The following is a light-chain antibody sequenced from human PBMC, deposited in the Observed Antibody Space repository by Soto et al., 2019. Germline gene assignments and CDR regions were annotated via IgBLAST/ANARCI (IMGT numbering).Light chain of an antibody. CDR2: NLS. CDR1: QSLVHTDVDGS. Sequence: DVVLTQSPISLPVALGQPASSSCRSSQSLVHTDVDGSLSWFQQRPGQSPRLLIYNLSNRDSGVPDRFSGSGSGTDFTLRISRVEAEDVGVYYCMQATHWPITFGQGTRLEI. V-gene: IGKV2-30*02. J-gene: IGKJ5*01. CDR3: MQATHWPIT.